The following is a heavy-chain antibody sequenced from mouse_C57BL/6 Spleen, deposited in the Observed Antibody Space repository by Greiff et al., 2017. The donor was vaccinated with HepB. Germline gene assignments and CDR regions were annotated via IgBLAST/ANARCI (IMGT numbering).Heavy chain of an antibody. CDR3: AKNSDYGSSYYWYFDV. Sequence: VKLMESGPGLVQPSQSLSITCTVSGFSLTSYGVHWVRQSPGKGLEWLGVIWRGGSTDYNAAFMSRLSITKDNSKSQVFFKMNSLQADDTAIYYCAKNSDYGSSYYWYFDVWGTGTTVTVSS. CDR1: GFSLTSYG. D-gene: IGHD1-1*01. V-gene: IGHV2-5*01. CDR2: IWRGGST. J-gene: IGHJ1*03.